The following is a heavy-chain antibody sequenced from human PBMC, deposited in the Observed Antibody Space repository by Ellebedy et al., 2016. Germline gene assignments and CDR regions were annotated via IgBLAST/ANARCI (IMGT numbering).Heavy chain of an antibody. J-gene: IGHJ4*02. V-gene: IGHV3-74*01. CDR3: AREAPYYFDL. CDR2: IGTDESGT. CDR1: GFTFTSYW. Sequence: HTGGSLRLSCAASGFTFTSYWIHWVRQAPGKGLVWVSRIGTDESGTNYADAVKGRFTISRDNARNTVYLQLNSLRAEDTAVYYCAREAPYYFDLWGQGTLVTVSS.